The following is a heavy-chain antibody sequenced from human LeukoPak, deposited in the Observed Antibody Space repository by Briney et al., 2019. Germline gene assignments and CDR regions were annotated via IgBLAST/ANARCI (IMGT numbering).Heavy chain of an antibody. CDR1: GFTFSSYA. Sequence: GGSLRLSCAASGFTFSSYAMSWVRQAPGKGLEWVSVISGNGGSTYYADSVKGRFTISRDNSKNTLFLHMNTLRAEGTAIYYCAKDRTVGASYWYFDLWGRGTLVTVSS. J-gene: IGHJ2*01. D-gene: IGHD1-26*01. CDR3: AKDRTVGASYWYFDL. CDR2: ISGNGGST. V-gene: IGHV3-23*01.